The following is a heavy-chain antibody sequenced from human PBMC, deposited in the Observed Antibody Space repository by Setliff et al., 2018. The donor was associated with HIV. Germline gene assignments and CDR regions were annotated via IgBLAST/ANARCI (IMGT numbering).Heavy chain of an antibody. D-gene: IGHD6-19*01. Sequence: SETLSLTCTVSGGSISTYYWSWIRQTPGKGLAWIGEINHSGITKYNPSLKRRVTISVDTSKNQFSLKLRSVTAADTAVYYCARVPGYSSGTSYMDVWGKGTTVTVSS. V-gene: IGHV4-34*01. CDR2: INHSGIT. CDR3: ARVPGYSSGTSYMDV. J-gene: IGHJ6*03. CDR1: GGSISTYY.